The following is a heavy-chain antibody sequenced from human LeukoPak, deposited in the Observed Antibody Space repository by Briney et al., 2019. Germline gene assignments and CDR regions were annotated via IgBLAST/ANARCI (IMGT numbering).Heavy chain of an antibody. V-gene: IGHV1-69*13. CDR3: ARAPDTAMVPFEY. J-gene: IGHJ4*02. D-gene: IGHD5-18*01. Sequence: ASVKVSCKASGGTFSTYAISWVRQAPGQGLEWMGGIIPLFGTANYAQKFQGRVTITADESTSTAYMELISLRSEDTAVYYCARAPDTAMVPFEYWGQGTLVTVSS. CDR1: GGTFSTYA. CDR2: IIPLFGTA.